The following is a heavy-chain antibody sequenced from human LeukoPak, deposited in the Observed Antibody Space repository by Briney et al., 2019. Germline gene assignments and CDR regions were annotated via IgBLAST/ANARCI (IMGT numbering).Heavy chain of an antibody. V-gene: IGHV4-59*08. D-gene: IGHD3-3*01. CDR3: ARQENDFWSGYFNWFDP. J-gene: IGHJ5*02. CDR2: IYYSGST. Sequence: SETLSLTCTLSGGSISSYYWSWIRQPPGKGLEWIGYIYYSGSTNYNPSLKSRVTISVDTSKNQFSLKLSSVTAADTAVYYCARQENDFWSGYFNWFDPWGQGTLVTVSS. CDR1: GGSISSYY.